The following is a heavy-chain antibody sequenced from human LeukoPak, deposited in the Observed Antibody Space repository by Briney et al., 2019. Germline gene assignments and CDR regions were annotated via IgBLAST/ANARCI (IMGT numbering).Heavy chain of an antibody. V-gene: IGHV3-23*01. D-gene: IGHD4-23*01. CDR2: ISASGADT. Sequence: PGGSLRLSCTTSGFIFAKYAMAWVRQSPGKGLEWVSTISASGADTYYADSVRGRFTISRDHSRNALYLQLSRLRVDDTAFYYCPKPLLTPGNWGPGTLVTVSS. CDR3: PKPLLTPGN. J-gene: IGHJ4*02. CDR1: GFIFAKYA.